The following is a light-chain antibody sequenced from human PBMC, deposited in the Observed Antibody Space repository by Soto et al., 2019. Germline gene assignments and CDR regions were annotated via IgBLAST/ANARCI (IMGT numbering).Light chain of an antibody. V-gene: IGKV3-20*01. CDR3: QQYGDYPA. Sequence: EIVLTQSPGTLSLSPGERATLSCRASQPFHSYYLACFQQKTGQSPRLVMYDISTRATGVPDRFSGRGSGTDFTLTISRLEPEDFAVYYCQQYGDYPAFVGGTKVEIK. CDR2: DIS. J-gene: IGKJ4*01. CDR1: QPFHSYY.